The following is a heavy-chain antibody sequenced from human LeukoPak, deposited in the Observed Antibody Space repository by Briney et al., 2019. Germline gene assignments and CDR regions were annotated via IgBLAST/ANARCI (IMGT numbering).Heavy chain of an antibody. Sequence: PGGSLRLSCAASGFTFSSYWMHWVRQAPGKGLVWVSRINTDGSSTSYADSVKGRFTISRDNAKNTLYLQMNSLRAEDTAVYYCARSLAAAGTGDYYYYMDVWGKGTTVTVSS. CDR3: ARSLAAAGTGDYYYYMDV. CDR2: INTDGSST. V-gene: IGHV3-74*01. CDR1: GFTFSSYW. D-gene: IGHD6-13*01. J-gene: IGHJ6*03.